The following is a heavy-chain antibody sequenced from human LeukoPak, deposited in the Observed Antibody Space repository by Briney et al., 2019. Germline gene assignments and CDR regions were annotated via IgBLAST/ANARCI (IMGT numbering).Heavy chain of an antibody. D-gene: IGHD6-19*01. Sequence: PGGSLRLSCAGSGFNFNYYNMNWVRQAPGKGLEWVSSISSTSSYIYYADSVKGRFTISRDNSKNTLYLQMNSLRAEDTAVYYCARRSGIAVAGAFDYWGQGTLVTVSS. V-gene: IGHV3-21*04. CDR1: GFNFNYYN. CDR2: ISSTSSYI. CDR3: ARRSGIAVAGAFDY. J-gene: IGHJ4*02.